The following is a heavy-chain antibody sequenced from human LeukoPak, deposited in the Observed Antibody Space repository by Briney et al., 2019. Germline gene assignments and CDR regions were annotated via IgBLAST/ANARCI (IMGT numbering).Heavy chain of an antibody. D-gene: IGHD2-15*01. CDR3: AKAPVTSCRGAFCYPFDY. J-gene: IGHJ4*02. CDR2: ITSSSSYI. CDR1: GFTFSNYN. Sequence: PGGSLRLSCAASGFTFSNYNMNWVRHAPGKGLEWVSSITSSSSYIYYADSVKGRFTISRDNAKNSLYLQMNSLRAEDAAVYYCAKAPVTSCRGAFCYPFDYWGQGTLVTVSS. V-gene: IGHV3-21*04.